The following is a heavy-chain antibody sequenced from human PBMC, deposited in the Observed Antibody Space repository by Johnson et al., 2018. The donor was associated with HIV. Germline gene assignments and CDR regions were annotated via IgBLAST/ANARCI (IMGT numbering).Heavy chain of an antibody. J-gene: IGHJ3*02. D-gene: IGHD2-2*01. Sequence: VQLVESGGGLVQPGGSLRLSCAASGFTFSSYDMHWVRQATGKGLEWVSAIGTAGDTYYPGSVKGRFTISRENAKNSLYLQMNSRRAGDTAVYYCARQVYCSSTSCSRAFDIWGQGTVVTVSS. V-gene: IGHV3-13*01. CDR1: GFTFSSYD. CDR3: ARQVYCSSTSCSRAFDI. CDR2: IGTAGDT.